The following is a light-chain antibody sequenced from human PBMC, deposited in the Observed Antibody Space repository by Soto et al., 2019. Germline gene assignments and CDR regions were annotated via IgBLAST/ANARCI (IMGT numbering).Light chain of an antibody. CDR2: DVS. CDR3: NSYTGSSTPYV. J-gene: IGLJ1*01. Sequence: QSVLTQPASVSGSPGQSITISCTGTSSDVGSYNYVSWYQQHPGKAPKLMIYDVSNRPSGVSNRFSGSKSGNTASLTISGLQADDEADYYCNSYTGSSTPYVFGTGTKLTVL. V-gene: IGLV2-14*03. CDR1: SSDVGSYNY.